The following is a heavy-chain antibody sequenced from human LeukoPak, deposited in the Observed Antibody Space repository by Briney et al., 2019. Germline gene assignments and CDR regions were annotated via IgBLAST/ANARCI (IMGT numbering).Heavy chain of an antibody. Sequence: PSETLSLTCAVYGGSFSGYYWSWIRQPPGKGLEWIGEINHSGSTNYNPSLKSRVTISVDTSKNQFALKLSSVTAADTAVYYCPSLRNPREDDCHGRRSGQEGPRSMAPPEVKGPYF. CDR3: PSLRNPREDDCHGRRSGQEGPRSMAPPEVKGPYF. J-gene: IGHJ1*01. CDR1: GGSFSGYY. D-gene: IGHD2-21*02. CDR2: INHSGST. V-gene: IGHV4-34*01.